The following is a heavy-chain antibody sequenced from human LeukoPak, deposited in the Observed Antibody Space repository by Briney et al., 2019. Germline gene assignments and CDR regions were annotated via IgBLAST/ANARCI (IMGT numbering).Heavy chain of an antibody. CDR1: GFTFSSYW. D-gene: IGHD2-2*01. CDR3: ARDNAPYYYYYYMDV. Sequence: GGSLRPSCAASGFTFSSYWMSWVRQAPGKGLEWVANIKQDGSEKYYVDSVKGRFTISRDNAKNSLYLQMNSLRAEDTAVYYCARDNAPYYYYYYMDVWGKGTTVTVSS. J-gene: IGHJ6*03. CDR2: IKQDGSEK. V-gene: IGHV3-7*01.